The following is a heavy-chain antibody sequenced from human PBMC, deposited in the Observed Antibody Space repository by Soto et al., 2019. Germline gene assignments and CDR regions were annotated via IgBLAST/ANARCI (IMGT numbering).Heavy chain of an antibody. CDR3: AREGEGNFDGYGMDV. V-gene: IGHV3-7*01. Sequence: EVQLVESGGGLVQPGGSLRLSCAASGFTFSSYWMSWVRQAPGKGLEWVANIKQDGSEKYYVDSVKGRFTISRDNAKNSLYLQMNRLRGEDTAVYYCAREGEGNFDGYGMDVWGQGTTVTVSS. CDR2: IKQDGSEK. J-gene: IGHJ6*02. D-gene: IGHD1-1*01. CDR1: GFTFSSYW.